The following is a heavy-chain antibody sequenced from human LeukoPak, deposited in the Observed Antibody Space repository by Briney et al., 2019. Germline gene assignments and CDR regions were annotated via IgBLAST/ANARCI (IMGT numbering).Heavy chain of an antibody. CDR2: IYYSGST. V-gene: IGHV4-59*08. CDR3: ASTYYYDSSGGGVGY. CDR1: GGSISSYY. J-gene: IGHJ4*02. Sequence: PSETLSLTCTVSGGSISSYYWSWIRQPPGKGLEWIGYIYYSGSTNYNPSLKSRVTISVDTSKNQFSLKLSSVTAADTAVYYCASTYYYDSSGGGVGYWGPGTLVTVSS. D-gene: IGHD3-22*01.